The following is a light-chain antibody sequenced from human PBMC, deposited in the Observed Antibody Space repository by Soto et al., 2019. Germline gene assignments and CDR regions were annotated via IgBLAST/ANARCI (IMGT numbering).Light chain of an antibody. V-gene: IGKV1-27*01. CDR3: QKYNSAPLT. J-gene: IGKJ4*01. CDR1: QAISNY. Sequence: DIQMTQSPSSLSAFVGDRVTITCRASQAISNYLSWYQHKPGKDPKLLIYAASTLQSGVPSRFSGSGSGTDFTLTISSLQPVDVATYYCQKYNSAPLTFGGGTKVEIK. CDR2: AAS.